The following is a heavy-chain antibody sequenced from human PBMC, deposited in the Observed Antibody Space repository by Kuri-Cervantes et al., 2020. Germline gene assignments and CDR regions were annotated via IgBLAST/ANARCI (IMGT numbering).Heavy chain of an antibody. CDR3: GATGVFGVPRHLGC. CDR1: GFTFSSYG. Sequence: GESLKISCAASGFTFSSYGMNWVRQAPGKGPEWVAVISYDGSNKYYADSVKGRFTISRDNSKNTLYLQMNSLRVEDTAVYYCGATGVFGVPRHLGCWGQGTLVTVSS. J-gene: IGHJ4*02. V-gene: IGHV3-30*03. CDR2: ISYDGSNK. D-gene: IGHD3-3*01.